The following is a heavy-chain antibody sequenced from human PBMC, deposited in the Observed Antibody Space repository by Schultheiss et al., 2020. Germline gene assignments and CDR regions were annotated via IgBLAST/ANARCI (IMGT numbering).Heavy chain of an antibody. CDR2: IYYSGST. J-gene: IGHJ6*02. CDR3: AKRVGGRRYLLLYYYYGMDV. V-gene: IGHV4-59*01. D-gene: IGHD3-9*01. Sequence: SQTLSLTCTVSGGSISSYYWSWIRQPPGKGLEWIGYIYYSGSTNYNPSLKSRVTISVDTSKNQFSLKLSSVTAADTAVYYCAKRVGGRRYLLLYYYYGMDVWGQGTTVTVYS. CDR1: GGSISSYY.